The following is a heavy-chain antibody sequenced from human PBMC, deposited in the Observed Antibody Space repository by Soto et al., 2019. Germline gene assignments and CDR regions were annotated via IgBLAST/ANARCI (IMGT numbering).Heavy chain of an antibody. V-gene: IGHV3-74*01. CDR1: GFTFRSHR. Sequence: GGSLRLSCAASGFTFRSHRIHWVRQAPGKGLEWVSRIDTDGGGTSYADSVKGRFTISTDNAENTVYLQMNGLRVEDTAVYYCAPVLDVWCQGT. D-gene: IGHD2-8*01. J-gene: IGHJ6*02. CDR2: IDTDGGGT. CDR3: APVLDV.